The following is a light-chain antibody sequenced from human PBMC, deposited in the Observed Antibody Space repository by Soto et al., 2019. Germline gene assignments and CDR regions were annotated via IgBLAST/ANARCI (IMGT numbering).Light chain of an antibody. J-gene: IGKJ1*01. CDR2: DAS. Sequence: EVTLTQSPATLYLSPGERATLSCRASQSVASFLTWYQQKPGQAPRVVIYDASTRAPGIPARFSGSGSGTDFSLTISSLEPEDFAVYYCQQYFTSPWTFGQGTKVEI. V-gene: IGKV3-11*01. CDR3: QQYFTSPWT. CDR1: QSVASF.